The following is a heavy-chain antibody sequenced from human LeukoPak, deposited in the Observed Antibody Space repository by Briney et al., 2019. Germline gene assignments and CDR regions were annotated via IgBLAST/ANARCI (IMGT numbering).Heavy chain of an antibody. CDR1: GFTFSSYW. Sequence: GGPLRLSCAASGFTFSSYWMNWVRQAPGKGLEWVANMNHDGSEKYYIDSVKGRFTISRDNAKNSLYLQMNSLRAEDTAVYYCARDQLYCGGPTCYRTGDDSWGQGTLVTVSS. CDR2: MNHDGSEK. CDR3: ARDQLYCGGPTCYRTGDDS. V-gene: IGHV3-7*01. D-gene: IGHD2-2*02. J-gene: IGHJ4*02.